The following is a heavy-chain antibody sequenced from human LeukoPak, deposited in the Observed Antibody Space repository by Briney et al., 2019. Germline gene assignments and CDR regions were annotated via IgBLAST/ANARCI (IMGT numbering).Heavy chain of an antibody. V-gene: IGHV4-59*01. J-gene: IGHJ4*02. CDR3: ARRGRNSSGWQDYL. CDR2: IYHTGST. CDR1: GGSISSYY. D-gene: IGHD6-25*01. Sequence: KPSETLSLTCTVSGGSISSYYWSWIRQPPGKGLEWIANIYHTGSTNYNPSLSSRVTISIDTAENQFSLKPTSVTAADTAVYYCARRGRNSSGWQDYLWGQGTLVTVSS.